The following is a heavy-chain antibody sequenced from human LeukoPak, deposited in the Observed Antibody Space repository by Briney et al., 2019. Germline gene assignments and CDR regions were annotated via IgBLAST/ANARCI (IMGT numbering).Heavy chain of an antibody. V-gene: IGHV4-59*08. Sequence: PSETLSLTCTVSGGSISRHYWSWIRKPPGKGLEWIGYNSGSTNYNASLKSRVTILLVRSKNQFSLKLSSVTAADTAVYYCARGRGYGGNYLRSFDIWGQGTMVTVSS. D-gene: IGHD1-26*01. J-gene: IGHJ3*02. CDR2: NSGST. CDR3: ARGRGYGGNYLRSFDI. CDR1: GGSISRHY.